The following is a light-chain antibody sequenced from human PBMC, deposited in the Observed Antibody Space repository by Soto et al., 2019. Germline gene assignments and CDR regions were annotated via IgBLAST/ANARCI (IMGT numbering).Light chain of an antibody. Sequence: AIRMTQSSSSFSASTGDRVTITSRASQGISSYLAWYQQNKGKAPKLLIYAASTLQSGVPSRFSGSGSGTDFTLTISCLQSEDFETYYCQQYYSYPITFGQGTRLEIK. CDR1: QGISSY. CDR2: AAS. J-gene: IGKJ5*01. CDR3: QQYYSYPIT. V-gene: IGKV1-8*01.